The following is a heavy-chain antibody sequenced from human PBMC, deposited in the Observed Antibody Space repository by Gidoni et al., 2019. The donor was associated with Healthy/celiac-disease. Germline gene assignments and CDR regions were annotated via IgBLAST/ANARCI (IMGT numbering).Heavy chain of an antibody. CDR1: GGSISSSSYY. V-gene: IGHV4-39*01. J-gene: IGHJ5*02. Sequence: QLQLQESGPGLVKPSETLSLTCTVSGGSISSSSYYWGWIRQPPGTGLEWIGSIYYSGSTYYNPSLNSRVTISVDTSKNQFSLKLSSVTAADTAVYYCARGPIVVVVAAPNWFDPWGQGTLVTVSS. CDR3: ARGPIVVVVAAPNWFDP. CDR2: IYYSGST. D-gene: IGHD2-15*01.